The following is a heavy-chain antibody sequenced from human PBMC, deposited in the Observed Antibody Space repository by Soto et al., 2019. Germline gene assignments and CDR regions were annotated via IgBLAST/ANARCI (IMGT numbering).Heavy chain of an antibody. V-gene: IGHV3-9*01. CDR1: GSTFDDYA. J-gene: IGHJ3*02. D-gene: IGHD5-18*01. CDR2: ISWNSGSI. CDR3: AKDSVDTAMGDAFDI. Sequence: GGSLRLSCAASGSTFDDYAMHWVRQAPGKGLEWVSGISWNSGSIGYADSVKGRFTISRDNAKNSLYLQMNSLRAEDTALYYCAKDSVDTAMGDAFDIWGQGTMVTVSS.